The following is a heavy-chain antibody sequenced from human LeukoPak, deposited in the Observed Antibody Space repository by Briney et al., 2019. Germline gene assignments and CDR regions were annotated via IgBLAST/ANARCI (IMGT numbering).Heavy chain of an antibody. D-gene: IGHD5-18*01. CDR3: ARAEDTAMVTAFDI. CDR1: GFTFRSYS. J-gene: IGHJ3*02. CDR2: ISSSSSYI. V-gene: IGHV3-21*01. Sequence: PGGSLRLSCAASGFTFRSYSMNWVRQAPGKGLEWVSSISSSSSYIYYADSVKGRFTISRDNSKNTLYLQMNSLRAGDTAVYYCARAEDTAMVTAFDIWGQRTMVTVSS.